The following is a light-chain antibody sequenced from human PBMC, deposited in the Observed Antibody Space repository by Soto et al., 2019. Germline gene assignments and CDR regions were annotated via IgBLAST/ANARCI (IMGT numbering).Light chain of an antibody. J-gene: IGKJ1*01. CDR3: QQYGASPET. V-gene: IGKV3-20*01. CDR2: NVS. Sequence: EIVLTQSPGTLSLSPGERATLSCRASQSVSSAYLAWYQQKPGQAPILLIYNVSRRATGIPDRFSGSGSGTDFTLTVSRLEPEDFAVYYCQQYGASPETFGQGTKVDIK. CDR1: QSVSSAY.